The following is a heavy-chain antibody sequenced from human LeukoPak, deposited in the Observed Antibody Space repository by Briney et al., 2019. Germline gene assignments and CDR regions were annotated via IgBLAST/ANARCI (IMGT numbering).Heavy chain of an antibody. Sequence: ASVKVSCKASGYTFTGYYMHWVRQAPGQGLEWMGWINPNSGGTNYAQKVQGRVTMTRDTSISTAYMELSRLRSDDTAVYYCARAYYYGSGSYYYYYYMDVWGKGTTVTVSS. J-gene: IGHJ6*03. CDR3: ARAYYYGSGSYYYYYYMDV. V-gene: IGHV1-2*02. D-gene: IGHD3-10*01. CDR2: INPNSGGT. CDR1: GYTFTGYY.